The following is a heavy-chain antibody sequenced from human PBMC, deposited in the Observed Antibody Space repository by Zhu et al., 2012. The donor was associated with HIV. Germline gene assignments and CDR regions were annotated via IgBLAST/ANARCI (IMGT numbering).Heavy chain of an antibody. Sequence: QVQLQESGPGLVKPSETLFLICTVSHYSVSSAYYWGWVRQPPGKGLEWIGNIFHTGSTYSNPSLKSRVSISVDTSKNQFSLKLSSVTPADTALYYCARSTVTTSGVFDIWGQGTMVTVAS. CDR2: IFHTGST. V-gene: IGHV4-38-2*02. J-gene: IGHJ3*02. CDR3: ARSTVTTSGVFDI. D-gene: IGHD4-17*01. CDR1: HYSVSSAYY.